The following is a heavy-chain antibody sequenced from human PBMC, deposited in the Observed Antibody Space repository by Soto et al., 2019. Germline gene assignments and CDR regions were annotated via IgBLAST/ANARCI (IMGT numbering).Heavy chain of an antibody. V-gene: IGHV1-69*01. J-gene: IGHJ6*02. CDR2: LIPLFGTT. D-gene: IGHD3-10*01. CDR1: GDTFKNCV. CDR3: AAELGFGKLSVV. Sequence: QVQVVQSGVEVRRPGSSVKVSCKASGDTFKNCVISWVRQAPGQGLEGLGGLIPLFGTTDFAQRFQGRLTITTDESTATAFMELSRLRSEDTATYYCAAELGFGKLSVVWGQGTTVIVSS.